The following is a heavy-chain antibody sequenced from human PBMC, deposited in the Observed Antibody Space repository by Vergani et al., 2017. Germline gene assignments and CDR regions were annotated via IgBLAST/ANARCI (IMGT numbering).Heavy chain of an antibody. V-gene: IGHV4-59*01. CDR3: AANGSGSYGPLDWFDP. J-gene: IGHJ5*02. D-gene: IGHD3-10*01. Sequence: QVQLQESGPGLVKPSETLSLTCTVSGGSISSYYWSWIRQPPGKGLEWIGYIYYSGSTTYNPSLKSRVTISVDTSKNQFSLKLSSVTAADTAVYYCAANGSGSYGPLDWFDPWGQGTLVTVSS. CDR2: IYYSGST. CDR1: GGSISSYY.